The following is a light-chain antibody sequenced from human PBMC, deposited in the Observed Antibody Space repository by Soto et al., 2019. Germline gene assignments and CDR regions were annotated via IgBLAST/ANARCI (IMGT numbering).Light chain of an antibody. CDR3: CSYAGSSPYV. J-gene: IGLJ1*01. Sequence: QSALTQPASVSGSPGQSITISCTGTSSDVGSYNHVSWYQQHPGKAPKFMIYEGSKRPSGVSNRFSGSKSGNTASLTISGLQAEDESDYYCCSYAGSSPYVFGTGTKLTVL. CDR1: SSDVGSYNH. V-gene: IGLV2-23*01. CDR2: EGS.